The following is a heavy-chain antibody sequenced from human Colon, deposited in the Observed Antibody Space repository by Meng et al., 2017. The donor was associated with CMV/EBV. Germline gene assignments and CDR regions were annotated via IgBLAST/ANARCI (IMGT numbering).Heavy chain of an antibody. CDR2: INHSGST. CDR3: TSASGYKIDY. J-gene: IGHJ4*02. D-gene: IGHD6-13*01. V-gene: IGHV4-34*01. CDR1: GGSFSGYY. Sequence: SETLSLTCAVYGGSFSGYYWSWIRQPPGKGLEWIGEINHSGSTNYNPSLKSRVTMSVDKSKNQVSLELTSVTAADTAVYFCTSASGYKIDYWGQGTVVTVSS.